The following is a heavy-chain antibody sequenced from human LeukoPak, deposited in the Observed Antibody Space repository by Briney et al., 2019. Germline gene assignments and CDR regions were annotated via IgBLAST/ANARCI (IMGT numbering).Heavy chain of an antibody. CDR1: GGSISSSSYY. J-gene: IGHJ5*02. CDR3: ARRPVTSNWFDP. V-gene: IGHV4-39*01. CDR2: IYYGGNT. Sequence: SETLSLTCTVSGGSISSSSYYWGWIRQPPGKGLEWIGSIYYGGNTYYNPSLMSRVTIFVDTSKNQFSLKLSSVTAADTAVYYCARRPVTSNWFDPWGQGTLVTVSS. D-gene: IGHD4-17*01.